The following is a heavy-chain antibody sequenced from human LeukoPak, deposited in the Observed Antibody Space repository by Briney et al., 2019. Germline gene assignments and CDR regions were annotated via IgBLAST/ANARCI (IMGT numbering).Heavy chain of an antibody. J-gene: IGHJ4*02. V-gene: IGHV3-30*02. D-gene: IGHD5-24*01. CDR3: AKDLRWLQALN. CDR1: GFTFSSYG. Sequence: GGSLRLSCAAPGFTFSSYGMHWVRQAPGKGLEWVAFIRYDGSNKYYADSVKGRFTISRDNSKNTLYLQMNGLRAEDTAVYYCAKDLRWLQALNWGQGTLVTVSS. CDR2: IRYDGSNK.